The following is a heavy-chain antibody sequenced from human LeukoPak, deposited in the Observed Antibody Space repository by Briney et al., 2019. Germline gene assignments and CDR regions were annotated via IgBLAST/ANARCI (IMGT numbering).Heavy chain of an antibody. Sequence: ASVKVSCKASGYTFTSYYMHWARQAPGQGLEWMGIINPSGGSTSYAQKFQGRVTMTRDTSTSTAYMELSSLRSGDTAVYYCATFQVPAAIEGVSRDWFDPWGQGTLVTVSS. D-gene: IGHD2-2*02. V-gene: IGHV1-46*01. CDR3: ATFQVPAAIEGVSRDWFDP. J-gene: IGHJ5*02. CDR2: INPSGGST. CDR1: GYTFTSYY.